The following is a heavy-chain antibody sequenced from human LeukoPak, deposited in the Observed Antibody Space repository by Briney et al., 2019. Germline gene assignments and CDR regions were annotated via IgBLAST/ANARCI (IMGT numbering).Heavy chain of an antibody. Sequence: SETLSLTCAVYGGSFSSYYWGWIRQPPGKGLEWIGSIYYSRSTYYNPSLKSRVTISVDTSKNQFSLKLSSLTAADTAVYYCARGVTMIVVVIHDWYFDLWGRGTLVTVSS. V-gene: IGHV4-39*01. CDR2: IYYSRST. CDR3: ARGVTMIVVVIHDWYFDL. J-gene: IGHJ2*01. CDR1: GGSFSSYY. D-gene: IGHD3-22*01.